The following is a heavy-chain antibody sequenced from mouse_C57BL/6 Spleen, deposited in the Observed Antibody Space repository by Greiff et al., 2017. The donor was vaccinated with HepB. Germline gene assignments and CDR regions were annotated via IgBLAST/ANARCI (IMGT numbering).Heavy chain of an antibody. Sequence: DVMLVESEGGLVQPGSSMKLSCTASGFTFSDYYMAWVRQVPEKGLEWVANINYDGSSTYYLDSLKSRFIISRDNAKNILYLQMSSLKSEDTATYYCARDHSSGLDYWGQGTTLTVSS. CDR2: INYDGSST. J-gene: IGHJ2*01. V-gene: IGHV5-16*01. D-gene: IGHD3-2*02. CDR3: ARDHSSGLDY. CDR1: GFTFSDYY.